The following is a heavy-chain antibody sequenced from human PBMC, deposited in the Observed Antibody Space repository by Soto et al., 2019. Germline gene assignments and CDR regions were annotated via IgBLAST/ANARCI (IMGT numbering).Heavy chain of an antibody. CDR3: ARVKLLWFGELWYDAFDI. D-gene: IGHD3-10*01. CDR2: IYYSGST. V-gene: IGHV4-59*01. J-gene: IGHJ3*02. CDR1: GGSISSYY. Sequence: SETLSLTCTVSGGSISSYYWSWIRQPPGKGLEWIGYIYYSGSTNYNPSLKSRVTISVDTSKNQFSLKLSSVTAADTAVYYCARVKLLWFGELWYDAFDIWGQGTMVTVSS.